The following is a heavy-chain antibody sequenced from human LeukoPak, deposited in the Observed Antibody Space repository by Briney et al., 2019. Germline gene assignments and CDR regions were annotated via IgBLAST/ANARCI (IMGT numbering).Heavy chain of an antibody. D-gene: IGHD3-10*01. J-gene: IGHJ4*02. CDR3: ARVPHAMVRGVIITEFYFDY. V-gene: IGHV3-21*01. CDR1: GLTFSSYS. CDR2: ISSSSNYI. Sequence: GGSLRLSCAASGLTFSSYSMNWVRQASGKGLEWFSSISSSSNYIYYADSVKGRFTISRDNAKNSLYLQMNSLRAEDTAVYYCARVPHAMVRGVIITEFYFDYWGQGTLVTVSS.